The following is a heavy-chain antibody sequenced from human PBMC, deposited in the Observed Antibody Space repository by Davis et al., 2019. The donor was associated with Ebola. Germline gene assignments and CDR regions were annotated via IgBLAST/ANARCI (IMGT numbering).Heavy chain of an antibody. V-gene: IGHV4-39*07. CDR3: AKDAGGADY. Sequence: MPGGSLRLSCTVSGGSISSTTHFWGWIRQPPGKGLEWIGEINHSGSTNYNPSLKSRVTISVDTSKNQFSLKLSSVTAADTAVYYCAKDAGGADYWGQGTLVTVSS. D-gene: IGHD3-16*01. CDR2: INHSGST. CDR1: GGSISSTTHF. J-gene: IGHJ4*02.